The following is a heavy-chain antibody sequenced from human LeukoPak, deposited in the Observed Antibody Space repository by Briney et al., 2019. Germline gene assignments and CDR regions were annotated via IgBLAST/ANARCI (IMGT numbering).Heavy chain of an antibody. J-gene: IGHJ6*03. CDR2: INHGGDS. D-gene: IGHD6-19*01. CDR3: ARSLRWLVEDRYLYYMDV. CDR1: GGPFSGYD. Sequence: KPSDTLSLTCAVSGGPFSGYDWTWIRQPPGKGLEWSGEINHGGDSNYNSSLQSRLTISVDTSRNQFFLKLRSATAADTAVYYCARSLRWLVEDRYLYYMDVWGEGTSVTVSS. V-gene: IGHV4-34*01.